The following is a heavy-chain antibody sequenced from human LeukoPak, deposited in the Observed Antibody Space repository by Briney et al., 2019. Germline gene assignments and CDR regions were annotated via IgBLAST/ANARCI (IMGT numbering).Heavy chain of an antibody. Sequence: GGSLRLSCAASGFTFSSSWMSWVRQAPEKGLEWVANIKPDGSEEHSVDSVKGRFTISRDNAKNSLYLQMNSLRAEDTAVYYCAREDGGSGSYYNAGQDYGMDVWGQGTTVTVSS. D-gene: IGHD3-10*01. CDR1: GFTFSSSW. CDR3: AREDGGSGSYYNAGQDYGMDV. J-gene: IGHJ6*02. CDR2: IKPDGSEE. V-gene: IGHV3-7*01.